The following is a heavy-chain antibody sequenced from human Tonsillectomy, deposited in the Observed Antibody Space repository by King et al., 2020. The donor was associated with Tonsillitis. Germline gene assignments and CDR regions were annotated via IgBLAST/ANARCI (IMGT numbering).Heavy chain of an antibody. CDR2: ISYDGSNK. Sequence: VQLVESGGGVVQPGRSLRLSCAASGFTFSNYGMHWVRQTPGKGLEWVAIISYDGSNKYYADSVKGRFTISRDNSKNPLYLQMNSLRAEDSAVFYCAKCGGRYYDSGCYFDYWGQGTLVTVSS. V-gene: IGHV3-30*18. CDR3: AKCGGRYYDSGCYFDY. J-gene: IGHJ4*02. D-gene: IGHD3-22*01. CDR1: GFTFSNYG.